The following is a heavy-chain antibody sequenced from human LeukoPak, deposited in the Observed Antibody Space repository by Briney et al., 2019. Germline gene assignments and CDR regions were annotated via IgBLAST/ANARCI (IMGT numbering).Heavy chain of an antibody. CDR2: INHSGST. J-gene: IGHJ6*02. CDR3: ARDTYDSSGYYSHRGYYGMDV. Sequence: SETLSLTCAVYGGSFSGYYWSWIRQPPGKGLEWIGEINHSGSTNYNPSLKSRVTISVDTSKNQFPLKLSSVTAADTAVYYCARDTYDSSGYYSHRGYYGMDVWGQGTTVTVSS. CDR1: GGSFSGYY. D-gene: IGHD3-22*01. V-gene: IGHV4-34*01.